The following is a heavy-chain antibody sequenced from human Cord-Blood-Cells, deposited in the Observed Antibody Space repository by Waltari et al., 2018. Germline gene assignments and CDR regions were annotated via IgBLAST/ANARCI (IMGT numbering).Heavy chain of an antibody. Sequence: QVQLQESGPGLVKPSETLSLTCTVSGGSISSYYWSWIRPPPGKGLEWIGRIYTSGSTNYNPSLKSRVTMSVDTSKNQFSLKLSSVTAADTAVYYCARGGTVDYGDYYWYFDLWGRGTLVTVSS. CDR1: GGSISSYY. CDR3: ARGGTVDYGDYYWYFDL. D-gene: IGHD4-17*01. J-gene: IGHJ2*01. CDR2: IYTSGST. V-gene: IGHV4-4*07.